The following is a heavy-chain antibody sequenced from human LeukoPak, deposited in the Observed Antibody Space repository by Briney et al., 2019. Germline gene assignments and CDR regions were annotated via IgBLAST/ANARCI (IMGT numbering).Heavy chain of an antibody. Sequence: GGSLRLSCAASGFTFSSYSMNWVRQAPGKGLEWVSYISSSSSTIYYADSVKGRFTISRDNSKNTLYLQMNSLRAEDTAVYYCARGGLRYFDWLSEANYWGQGTLVTVSS. CDR3: ARGGLRYFDWLSEANY. D-gene: IGHD3-9*01. J-gene: IGHJ4*02. CDR1: GFTFSSYS. CDR2: ISSSSSTI. V-gene: IGHV3-48*01.